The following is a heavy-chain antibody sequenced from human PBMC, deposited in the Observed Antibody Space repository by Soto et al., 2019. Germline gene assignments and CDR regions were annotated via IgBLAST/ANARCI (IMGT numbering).Heavy chain of an antibody. V-gene: IGHV1-18*01. J-gene: IGHJ6*03. Sequence: EASVKVSCKASGYTFTSYGISWVRQAPGQGLEWMGWISAYNGNTNYAQKLQGRVTMTTDTSTSTAYMELRSLRSDDTAVYYCARDETAVTPGYYYYMDVWGKGTTVTVSS. D-gene: IGHD4-4*01. CDR2: ISAYNGNT. CDR3: ARDETAVTPGYYYYMDV. CDR1: GYTFTSYG.